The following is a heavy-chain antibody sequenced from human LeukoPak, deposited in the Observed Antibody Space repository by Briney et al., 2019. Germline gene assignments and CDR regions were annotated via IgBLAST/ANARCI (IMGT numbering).Heavy chain of an antibody. D-gene: IGHD2-2*01. CDR2: IKQDGSDK. CDR3: ARVLPVASRDY. J-gene: IGHJ4*02. Sequence: GGSLRLSCAASGFTFSTYWMGWVRQAPGKGLEWVANIKQDGSDKFYVDSVKGRFTISRDNAKNSMYLQMNSLRAEDTAVYYCARVLPVASRDYWGQGTLVTVSS. CDR1: GFTFSTYW. V-gene: IGHV3-7*03.